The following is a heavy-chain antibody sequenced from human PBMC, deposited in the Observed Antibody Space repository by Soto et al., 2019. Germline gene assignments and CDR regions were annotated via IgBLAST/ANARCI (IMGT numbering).Heavy chain of an antibody. CDR3: ARRSVLYGYTILDY. V-gene: IGHV3-30-3*01. CDR1: GFTFRSYA. CDR2: ISYDGSNK. Sequence: QVQLVESGGGVVQPGRSLRLSCAASGFTFRSYAMPWVRQAPGKGLEWVAVISYDGSNKYYADSVKGRFTISRDNSKKTLDLQMNSLRAEDTAVYYCARRSVLYGYTILDYWGQGTLVTVSS. J-gene: IGHJ4*02. D-gene: IGHD1-1*01.